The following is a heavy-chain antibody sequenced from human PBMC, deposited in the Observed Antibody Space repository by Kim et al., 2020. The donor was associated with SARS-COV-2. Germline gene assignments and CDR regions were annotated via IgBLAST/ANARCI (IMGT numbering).Heavy chain of an antibody. Sequence: GGSLRLSCAVSGFTFSFYVMTWVRQAPGKGLEWVSRISGSGDSTYYADSVTGRFTISRDNSKNTLYLQMNSLRAEDTAVYYCAKTKPLGGNAIYYYGMDVWGQGTTVTVSS. CDR1: GFTFSFYV. V-gene: IGHV3-23*01. CDR3: AKTKPLGGNAIYYYGMDV. J-gene: IGHJ6*02. D-gene: IGHD2-15*01. CDR2: ISGSGDST.